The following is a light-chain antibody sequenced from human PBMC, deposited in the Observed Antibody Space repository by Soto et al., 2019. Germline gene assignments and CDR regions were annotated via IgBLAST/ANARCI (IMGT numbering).Light chain of an antibody. J-gene: IGKJ1*01. V-gene: IGKV3-20*01. CDR3: QQYGSSPPWT. CDR1: QSVSSSY. CDR2: GAS. Sequence: EIASTQSPGTLSLSPGERATLSCRPSQSVSSSYLAWYQQKPGQAPRLLIYGASSRATGIPDRFSGSGSGTDFTLTISRLEPEDFAVYYCQQYGSSPPWTFGQGTKVDIK.